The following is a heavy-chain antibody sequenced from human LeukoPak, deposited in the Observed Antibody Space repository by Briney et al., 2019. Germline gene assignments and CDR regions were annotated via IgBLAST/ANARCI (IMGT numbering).Heavy chain of an antibody. V-gene: IGHV3-23*01. CDR3: AKEIQYSSSWLAGGDFDI. J-gene: IGHJ3*02. Sequence: PGGSLRLSCAASGLTISSYAIGWVRQAPGKGLEWVSAISGSGGSTYYPDSVKGRFTISRDNSKNTLYLQMKSLRAEDTAVYYCAKEIQYSSSWLAGGDFDIWGQGTMVTVSS. CDR2: ISGSGGST. D-gene: IGHD6-13*01. CDR1: GLTISSYA.